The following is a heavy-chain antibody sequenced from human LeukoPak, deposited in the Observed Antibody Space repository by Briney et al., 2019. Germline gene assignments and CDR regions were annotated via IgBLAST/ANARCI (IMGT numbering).Heavy chain of an antibody. CDR1: GYSFTSHY. V-gene: IGHV1-46*01. Sequence: ASVKVSCKASGYSFTSHYMHWVRQAPGQGLEWLGLINPSGSSTLYAQKFQGRVTMTRDTSISTAYMELSRLRSDDTAVYYCASHYYDTSDRAFEVWGRGTMVSVSS. D-gene: IGHD3-22*01. CDR3: ASHYYDTSDRAFEV. J-gene: IGHJ3*01. CDR2: INPSGSST.